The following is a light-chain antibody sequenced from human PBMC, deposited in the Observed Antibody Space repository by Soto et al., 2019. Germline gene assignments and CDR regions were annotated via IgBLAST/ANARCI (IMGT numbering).Light chain of an antibody. J-gene: IGLJ3*02. V-gene: IGLV1-40*01. Sequence: QAVLTQPPSASGTPGQRVTISCSGSSSNIGTYSVSWYQHFPGTAPRLLIYGNSNRPSGVPDRFSGSKSGTSASLAITGLQAEDEADYYCQSYDSSLSVWVFGGGTKLTVL. CDR1: SSNIGTYS. CDR2: GNS. CDR3: QSYDSSLSVWV.